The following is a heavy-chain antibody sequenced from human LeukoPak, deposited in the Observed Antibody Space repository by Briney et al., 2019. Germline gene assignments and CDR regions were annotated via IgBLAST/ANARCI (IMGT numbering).Heavy chain of an antibody. Sequence: PGGSLRLSCAASGFTFSSYWMHWVRQSQGKGLVWVSGINSDGSSTSYADSVKGRFTISRDNAKNTVYLQMNSLRAEDTAVYHCATSRTFDYWGQGTLVTVSS. V-gene: IGHV3-74*01. CDR2: INSDGSST. CDR1: GFTFSSYW. CDR3: ATSRTFDY. J-gene: IGHJ4*02.